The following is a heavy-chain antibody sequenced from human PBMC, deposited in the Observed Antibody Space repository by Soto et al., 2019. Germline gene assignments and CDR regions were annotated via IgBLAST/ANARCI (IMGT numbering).Heavy chain of an antibody. J-gene: IGHJ6*03. CDR2: INDTGNI. CDR1: GGSFSGYQ. Sequence: QVQLQQWGAGLLKPSETLSLTCAVYGGSFSGYQWTWIRQTPGKGLEWIGEINDTGNINYNPSLKSRVTIFVDTPKKQTSLKLSSVTAADTAVYYCARGLIVWFGELSRRGGYYYCMDVWGKGTTVTVSS. D-gene: IGHD3-10*01. V-gene: IGHV4-34*01. CDR3: ARGLIVWFGELSRRGGYYYCMDV.